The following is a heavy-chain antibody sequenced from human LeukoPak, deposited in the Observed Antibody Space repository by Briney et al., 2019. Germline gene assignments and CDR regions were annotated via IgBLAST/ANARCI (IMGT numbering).Heavy chain of an antibody. Sequence: SETLPLTCAVYGGSFSGYYWSWIRQPPGKGLEWIGEINHSGSTNYNPSLKSRVTISVDTSKNQFSLKLSSVTAADTAVYYCARATDFWNRYFDYWGQGTLVTVSS. CDR3: ARATDFWNRYFDY. V-gene: IGHV4-34*01. D-gene: IGHD3-3*01. J-gene: IGHJ4*02. CDR1: GGSFSGYY. CDR2: INHSGST.